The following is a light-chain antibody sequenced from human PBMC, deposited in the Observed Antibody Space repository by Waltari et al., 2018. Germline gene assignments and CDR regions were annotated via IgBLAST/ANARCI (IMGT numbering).Light chain of an antibody. V-gene: IGLV2-23*02. CDR3: CSYAGASTHVV. Sequence: QSALTQPASVSGSPGQSITCSCHGTRMHVGSYTLVSWYQQHPGKAPKLMIYEVTKRPSGVSNRFSGSKSGNTASLTISGLQAEDESDYYCCSYAGASTHVVFGGGTKVTVL. CDR2: EVT. J-gene: IGLJ2*01. CDR1: RMHVGSYTL.